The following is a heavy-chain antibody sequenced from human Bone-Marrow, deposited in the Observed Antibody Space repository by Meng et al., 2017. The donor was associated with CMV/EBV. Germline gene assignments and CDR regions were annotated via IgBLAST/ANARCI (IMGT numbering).Heavy chain of an antibody. CDR2: IYYTGST. D-gene: IGHD1-26*01. CDR1: GGSTSSFY. Sequence: VQLQESGPGLVKPSETLSLTCTVSGGSTSSFYWSWIRQTPGKGLEWIGYIYYTGSTDYNPSLRGRVAISSDTSKNQFFLKLTSVTAADTAVYYCATRHSATANYFEHWGQGALVTVSS. J-gene: IGHJ4*02. V-gene: IGHV4-59*01. CDR3: ATRHSATANYFEH.